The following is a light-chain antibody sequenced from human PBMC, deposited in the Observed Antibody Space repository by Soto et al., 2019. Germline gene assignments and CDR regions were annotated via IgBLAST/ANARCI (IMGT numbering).Light chain of an antibody. Sequence: QSALTQPRSVSGSPGQSVTFSCIGTNSDIGTYNFVSWYRQYPGKAPHLMIFDVTKRPSGVPARFSGSKSGNTASLTISGPRADEGGDYYFSLYQGEYPLVFGGGTKLTVL. CDR2: DVT. CDR1: NSDIGTYNF. CDR3: SLYQGEYPLV. J-gene: IGLJ2*01. V-gene: IGLV2-11*01.